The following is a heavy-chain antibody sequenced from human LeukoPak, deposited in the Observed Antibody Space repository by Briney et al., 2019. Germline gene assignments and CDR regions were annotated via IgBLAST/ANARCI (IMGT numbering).Heavy chain of an antibody. CDR1: GFTFGSHT. CDR3: GKEMGYRNDY. V-gene: IGHV3-21*04. J-gene: IGHJ4*02. Sequence: GGSLRLSCAASGFTFGSHTMTWVRQAPGKGLEWVSSISSGSSYIYYADSVKGRFTISRDNTKNSLYLQMNSLRAEDTAVYYCGKEMGYRNDYWGQGTLVTVSS. CDR2: ISSGSSYI. D-gene: IGHD5-12*01.